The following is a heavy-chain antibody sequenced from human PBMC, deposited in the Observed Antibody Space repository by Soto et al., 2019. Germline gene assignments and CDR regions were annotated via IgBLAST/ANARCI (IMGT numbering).Heavy chain of an antibody. Sequence: QVQLQESGPGLVKPSETLSLTCTVSGGSISSYYWSWIRQPPGKGLGWIGYIYYSGSTNYNPSLKSRVTISVDTSKNQFSLKLSSVTAADTAVYYCARRGSMTTVTTGAFDIWGQGTMVTVSS. V-gene: IGHV4-59*01. CDR3: ARRGSMTTVTTGAFDI. CDR1: GGSISSYY. J-gene: IGHJ3*02. CDR2: IYYSGST. D-gene: IGHD4-17*01.